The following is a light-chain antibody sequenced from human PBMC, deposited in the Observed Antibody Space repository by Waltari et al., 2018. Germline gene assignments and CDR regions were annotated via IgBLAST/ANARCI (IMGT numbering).Light chain of an antibody. Sequence: EIVMTQSQATLSVSPGERATLSCRASQSVSSKLAWYQQKPGQAPRLLIYGASTRATGVPARFSGSGSGPEYILTISSLQSEDFAVYYCQHHNNWPPRWTFGQGTKVEIK. V-gene: IGKV3-15*01. CDR3: QHHNNWPPRWT. CDR1: QSVSSK. CDR2: GAS. J-gene: IGKJ1*01.